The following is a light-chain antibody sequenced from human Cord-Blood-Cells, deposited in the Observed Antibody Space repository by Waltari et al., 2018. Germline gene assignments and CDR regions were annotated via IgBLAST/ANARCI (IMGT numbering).Light chain of an antibody. CDR1: SSDVGSYNL. CDR2: EGS. V-gene: IGLV2-23*01. Sequence: QSALTQPASVSGSPGQSITISCTGTSSDVGSYNLVSWYQQHPGKGPKLMIYEGSKRPSGVSNLFSGSKSGNTASLTISGLQAEDEADYYCCSYAGSSTWVFGGGTKLTVL. CDR3: CSYAGSSTWV. J-gene: IGLJ3*02.